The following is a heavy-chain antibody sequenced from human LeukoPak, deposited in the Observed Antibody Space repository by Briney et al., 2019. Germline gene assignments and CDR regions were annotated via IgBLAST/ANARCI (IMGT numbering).Heavy chain of an antibody. V-gene: IGHV3-23*01. CDR2: IDGSGAST. J-gene: IGHJ4*02. CDR1: GFTFGIFA. D-gene: IGHD5-24*01. Sequence: GSLRLSCGASGFTFGIFATSWVRQAPGKGLEWVSTIDGSGASTYYADPVKGRFTVSRDNSKNTLFLHMNRLRAADTAVYYCAKDQPADGYNTIWGQGTLVTVSS. CDR3: AKDQPADGYNTI.